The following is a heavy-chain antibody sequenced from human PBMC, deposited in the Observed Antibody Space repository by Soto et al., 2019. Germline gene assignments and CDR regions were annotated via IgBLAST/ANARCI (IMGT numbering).Heavy chain of an antibody. CDR3: ARDPLWGTAMVLWYFDL. CDR2: ISYDGSNK. J-gene: IGHJ2*01. Sequence: QVQLVESGGGVVQPGRSLRLSCAASGFTFNNYAMHWVRQAPGKGLEGVALISYDGSNKYYADSVKGRFTISRDNSKNTLYLQMNSLRAEDTAVYYCARDPLWGTAMVLWYFDLWGRGTLVTVSS. V-gene: IGHV3-30-3*01. CDR1: GFTFNNYA. D-gene: IGHD5-18*01.